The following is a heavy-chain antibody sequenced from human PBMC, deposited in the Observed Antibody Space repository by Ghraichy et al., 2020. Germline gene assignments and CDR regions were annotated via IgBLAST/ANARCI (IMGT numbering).Heavy chain of an antibody. V-gene: IGHV3-48*03. CDR3: ARDSLGIEADAFDI. Sequence: GGSLRHSCAASGFTFSSYEMNWVRQAPGKGLEWVSYISSSGSTIYYADSVKGRFTISRDNAKNSLYLQMNSLRAEDTAVYYCARDSLGIEADAFDIWGQGTMVTVSS. J-gene: IGHJ3*02. D-gene: IGHD7-27*01. CDR1: GFTFSSYE. CDR2: ISSSGSTI.